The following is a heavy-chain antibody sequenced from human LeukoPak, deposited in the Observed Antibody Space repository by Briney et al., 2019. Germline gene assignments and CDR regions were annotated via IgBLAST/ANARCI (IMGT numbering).Heavy chain of an antibody. J-gene: IGHJ4*02. Sequence: GGSLGLSCAASGFTFSSYGMHWVRQAPGKGLEWVAFIRYDGSNKYYADSVKGRFTISRDNSKNTLYLQMNSLRAEDTAVYYCANSYGSGIRYYFDYWGQGTLVTVSS. CDR2: IRYDGSNK. CDR3: ANSYGSGIRYYFDY. CDR1: GFTFSSYG. V-gene: IGHV3-30*02. D-gene: IGHD3-10*01.